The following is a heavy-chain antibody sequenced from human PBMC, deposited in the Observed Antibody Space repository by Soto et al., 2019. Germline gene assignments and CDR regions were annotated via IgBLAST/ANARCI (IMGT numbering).Heavy chain of an antibody. D-gene: IGHD1-26*01. J-gene: IGHJ2*01. V-gene: IGHV1-3*01. CDR2: INAGNGNT. CDR3: ARGGSLYGYFDL. Sequence: QVPLVQSGAEVKKPGASVKVSCKASGYTFTSYAMHWVRQAPGQRLEWMGWINAGNGNTKYSQKFQGRVTITRDTSASTAYMELSSLRSEDTAVYYCARGGSLYGYFDLWGRGTLVTVSS. CDR1: GYTFTSYA.